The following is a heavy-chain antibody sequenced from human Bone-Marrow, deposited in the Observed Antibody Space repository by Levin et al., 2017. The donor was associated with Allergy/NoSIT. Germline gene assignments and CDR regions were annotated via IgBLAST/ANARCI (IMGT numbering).Heavy chain of an antibody. Sequence: GESLKISCKASGYSFTSYCIGWVRQMPGKGLEWMGIIYPGDSDIRYSPSFQGQVTISADKSISTAYLQWSSLKASDTAIYYCARHVVGKHQWSFGSGTLTYYYGMDVWGQGTTVTVSS. CDR2: IYPGDSDI. V-gene: IGHV5-51*01. D-gene: IGHD3-10*01. CDR1: GYSFTSYC. CDR3: ARHVVGKHQWSFGSGTLTYYYGMDV. J-gene: IGHJ6*02.